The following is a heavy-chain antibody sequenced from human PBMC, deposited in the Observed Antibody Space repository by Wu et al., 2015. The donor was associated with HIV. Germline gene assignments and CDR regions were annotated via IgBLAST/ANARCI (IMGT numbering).Heavy chain of an antibody. Sequence: QVQLVQSGAEVKKPGSSVKVSCKASGGTFSSYAISWVRQAPGQGLEWMGWMNPNSGNTGYAQKFQGRVTMTRNTSISTAYMELSSLKSEDTAVYYCARRPSRGPTEMDVWGQGTTVTVSS. D-gene: IGHD4-17*01. CDR2: MNPNSGNT. CDR1: GGTFSSYA. J-gene: IGHJ6*02. CDR3: ARRPSRGPTEMDV. V-gene: IGHV1-8*02.